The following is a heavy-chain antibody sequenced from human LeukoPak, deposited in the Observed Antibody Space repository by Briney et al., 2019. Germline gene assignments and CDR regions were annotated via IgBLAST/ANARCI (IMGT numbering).Heavy chain of an antibody. J-gene: IGHJ4*02. V-gene: IGHV3-30*18. CDR2: ISYDGSNK. Sequence: GGSLRLSCAASGFTFSSYAMSWVRQAPGKGLEWVAVISYDGSNKYYADSVKGRFTISRDNSKDTLYLQMNSLRAEDTAVYYCAKGGDPQWDYWGQGTLVTVSS. CDR1: GFTFSSYA. D-gene: IGHD2-21*02. CDR3: AKGGDPQWDY.